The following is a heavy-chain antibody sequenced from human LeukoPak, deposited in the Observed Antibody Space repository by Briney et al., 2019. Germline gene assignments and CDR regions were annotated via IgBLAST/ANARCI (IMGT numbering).Heavy chain of an antibody. CDR2: IFHTGST. Sequence: SETLSLTCTVSGYSISSGYYWAWIRPPPGKGLEWIGSIFHTGSTYHNPSLKSRVTISVDTSKNQFSLKLNSVTAADTVVYYCARDHSSSSEDYWGQGTLVTVSS. D-gene: IGHD6-13*01. CDR1: GYSISSGYY. J-gene: IGHJ4*02. V-gene: IGHV4-38-2*02. CDR3: ARDHSSSSEDY.